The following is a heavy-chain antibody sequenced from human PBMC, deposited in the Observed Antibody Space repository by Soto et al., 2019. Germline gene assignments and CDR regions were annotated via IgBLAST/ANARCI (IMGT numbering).Heavy chain of an antibody. J-gene: IGHJ4*02. CDR1: GYTFTSYG. CDR2: ISAYNGNK. CDR3: ARDLQVGATLPAY. Sequence: ASVKVSCKASGYTFTSYGISWARQAPGQGLEWMGWISAYNGNKNYAQKLQGRVTMTTDQYTTNAHMELRSLRPDDTAVYYCARDLQVGATLPAYWGQGTLVTASS. V-gene: IGHV1-18*04. D-gene: IGHD1-26*01.